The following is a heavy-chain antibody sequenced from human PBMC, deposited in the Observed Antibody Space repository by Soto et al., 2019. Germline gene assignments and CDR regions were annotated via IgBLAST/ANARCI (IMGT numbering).Heavy chain of an antibody. Sequence: SETLSLTCAVSGGSISSSNWSSWVRQPPGTGLEWIGYIYHSGSTYYNPSLKSRVTISVDRSKNHFFLNLSSVTAADTAVYYCARIGLTTALLWGQGTLVTVSS. V-gene: IGHV4-4*02. D-gene: IGHD4-17*01. CDR2: IYHSGST. CDR1: GGSISSSNW. CDR3: ARIGLTTALL. J-gene: IGHJ4*02.